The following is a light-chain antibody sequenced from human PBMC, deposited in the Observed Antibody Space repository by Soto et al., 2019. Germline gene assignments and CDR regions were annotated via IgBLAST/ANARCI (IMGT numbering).Light chain of an antibody. Sequence: VLTQSPGPLTLSPWERVTLSCRASQSVSTNDLLWYQQKPGQAPRLLIYATSNRATGIPDRFSGSGSGTDFTLTIRRLEPEDFAVYYCQQYGRSPYTFGQGTKLEIK. CDR2: ATS. CDR1: QSVSTND. J-gene: IGKJ2*01. CDR3: QQYGRSPYT. V-gene: IGKV3-20*01.